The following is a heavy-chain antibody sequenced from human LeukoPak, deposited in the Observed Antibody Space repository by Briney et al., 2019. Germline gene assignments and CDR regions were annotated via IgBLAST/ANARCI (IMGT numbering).Heavy chain of an antibody. CDR1: GGSFSGYY. CDR2: IYTSGST. D-gene: IGHD1-1*01. Sequence: SETLSLTCAVYGGSFSGYYWSWIRQPAGKGLEWIGRIYTSGSTNYNPSLKSRVTMSVDTSKNQFSLKLSSVTAADTAVYYCAGIVHWNDVNYYYYYYMDVWGKGTKVTISS. V-gene: IGHV4-59*10. CDR3: AGIVHWNDVNYYYYYYMDV. J-gene: IGHJ6*03.